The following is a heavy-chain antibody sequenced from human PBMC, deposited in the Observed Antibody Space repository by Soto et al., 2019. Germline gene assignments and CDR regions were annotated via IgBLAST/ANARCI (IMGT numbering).Heavy chain of an antibody. D-gene: IGHD3-10*01. Sequence: SETLSLTCAVSGASISSTYWWTWVRQPPGKGLEWIGEIYHSGTTNYNPSLKSRVTISVDKSKNQFSLKLSSVTAADTAVYYCARVPRGLYFDYWGQGTLVTVSS. CDR2: IYHSGTT. J-gene: IGHJ4*02. V-gene: IGHV4-4*02. CDR1: GASISSTYW. CDR3: ARVPRGLYFDY.